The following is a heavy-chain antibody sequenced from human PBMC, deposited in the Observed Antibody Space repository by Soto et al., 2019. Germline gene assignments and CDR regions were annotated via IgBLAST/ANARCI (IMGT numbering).Heavy chain of an antibody. CDR2: INPNSGGT. D-gene: IGHD3-10*01. V-gene: IGHV1-2*02. Sequence: ASVKVSCKASGYTFTGYYMHWVRQAPGQGLEWMGWINPNSGGTNYSQKFQGRVTITRDTSASTAYMELSSLRSEDTAVYYCARGDVLLWFGELFGRANWFDPWGQGTLVTVSS. CDR1: GYTFTGYY. CDR3: ARGDVLLWFGELFGRANWFDP. J-gene: IGHJ5*02.